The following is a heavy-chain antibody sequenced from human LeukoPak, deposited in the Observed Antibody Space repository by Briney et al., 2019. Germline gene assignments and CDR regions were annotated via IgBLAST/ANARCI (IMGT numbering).Heavy chain of an antibody. CDR2: IQSYGGNR. CDR1: GFTFSTYG. V-gene: IGHV3-30*02. CDR3: AKDRPCTSCYLGWFDP. J-gene: IGHJ5*02. Sequence: GGSLRLSCAASGFTFSTYGMHWVRQAPGKGLEWVAFIQSYGGNRNYADSVKGRFTISRDNSKDTVYLQMNSLRAEDTAVYYCAKDRPCTSCYLGWFDPWGQGTLVTVSS. D-gene: IGHD2-2*01.